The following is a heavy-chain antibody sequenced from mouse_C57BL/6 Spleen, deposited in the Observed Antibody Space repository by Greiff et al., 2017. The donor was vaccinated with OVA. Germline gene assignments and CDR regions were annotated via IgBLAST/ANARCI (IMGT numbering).Heavy chain of an antibody. CDR3: AREITGYYFDY. V-gene: IGHV5-4*03. Sequence: DVKLVESGGGLVKPGGSLKLSCAASGFTFSSYAMSWVRQTPEKRLEWVATISDGGSYTYYPDNVKGRFTISRDNAKNNLYLQMSHLKSEDTAMYYCAREITGYYFDYWGQGTTLTVSS. CDR1: GFTFSSYA. CDR2: ISDGGSYT. J-gene: IGHJ2*01. D-gene: IGHD2-4*01.